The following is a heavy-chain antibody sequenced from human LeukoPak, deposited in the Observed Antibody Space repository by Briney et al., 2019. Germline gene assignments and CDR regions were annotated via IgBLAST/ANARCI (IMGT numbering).Heavy chain of an antibody. D-gene: IGHD3-3*01. Sequence: GASVKVSCKASGYTFTSYDINWVRQATGQGLEWMGWMNPNSGNTGYAQKFQGRVTMTRNTSISTAYMELSSLRSEDTAVYYCARGLGSDDDFWSGYYDWGQGTLVTVSS. V-gene: IGHV1-8*01. CDR1: GYTFTSYD. J-gene: IGHJ4*02. CDR2: MNPNSGNT. CDR3: ARGLGSDDDFWSGYYD.